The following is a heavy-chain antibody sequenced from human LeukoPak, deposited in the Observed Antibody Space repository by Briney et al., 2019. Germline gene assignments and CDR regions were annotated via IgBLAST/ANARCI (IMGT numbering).Heavy chain of an antibody. CDR1: GFTFGSYG. CDR3: ARCTTGRTFGSLREIKRSREIDY. V-gene: IGHV3-30*02. Sequence: GGSLRLSCAASGFTFGSYGMHWVRQAPGKGLEWVTFIRSDGSNKYYADSVKGRFTISRDNAKNSLYLQMNSLRVEDTAVYYCARCTTGRTFGSLREIKRSREIDYWGQGTLVTVSS. J-gene: IGHJ4*02. D-gene: IGHD1-1*01. CDR2: IRSDGSNK.